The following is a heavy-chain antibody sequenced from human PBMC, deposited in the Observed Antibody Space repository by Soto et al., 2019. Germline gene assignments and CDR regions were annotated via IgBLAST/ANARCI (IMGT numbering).Heavy chain of an antibody. CDR1: GGSMSGYC. Sequence: LEPLSLPWTVSGGSMSGYCGSWIRQPPGKGLEWIGYIYYSGSTNYNPSLKSRVTISVDTSKNQFSLKLSSVTAADTAVYYSARHHDSWVHGTLVTGFS. V-gene: IGHV4-59*08. CDR3: ARHHDS. CDR2: IYYSGST. J-gene: IGHJ5*01.